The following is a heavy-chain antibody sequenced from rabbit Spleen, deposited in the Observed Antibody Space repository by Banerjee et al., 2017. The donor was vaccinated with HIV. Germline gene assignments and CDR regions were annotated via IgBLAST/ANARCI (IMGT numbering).Heavy chain of an antibody. CDR1: GFSFSSGYW. J-gene: IGHJ4*01. V-gene: IGHV1S45*01. Sequence: QEQLEESGGDLVKPEGSLTLTCTASGFSFSSGYWICWVRQAPGKGLEWIACIYAGSGGDTYYASWAKGRFTISKTSSTTVTLQLNSLTAADTATYFCARDTYGVGGGAYGIGLWGPGTLVTVS. CDR3: ARDTYGVGGGAYGIGL. D-gene: IGHD6-1*01. CDR2: IYAGSGGDT.